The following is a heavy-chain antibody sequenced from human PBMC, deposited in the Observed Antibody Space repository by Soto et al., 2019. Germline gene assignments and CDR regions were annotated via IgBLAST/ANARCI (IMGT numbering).Heavy chain of an antibody. CDR3: ARTGILWFGEVSRYYYYGMDV. D-gene: IGHD3-10*01. J-gene: IGHJ6*02. CDR1: GYSFTKYH. Sequence: ASVKVSCKASGYSFTKYHMHWVRQAPGQGLEWMGIINPSGGSTSYAQKFQGRVTMTRDTSTSPVYMELSSLRSEDTAVYYCARTGILWFGEVSRYYYYGMDVWGQGTTVTVSS. CDR2: INPSGGST. V-gene: IGHV1-46*01.